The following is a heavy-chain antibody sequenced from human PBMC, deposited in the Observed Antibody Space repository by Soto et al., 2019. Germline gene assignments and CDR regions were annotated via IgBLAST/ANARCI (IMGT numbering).Heavy chain of an antibody. Sequence: GGSLRLSCAASGFTFSSDWMHWFRQAPGKGLVWVSRIDSAGRTTTYADSVKGRFTISRDNSKNTLYLQMNGLRAEDTALYYCARWFTGGNFDDFDYWGQGTQVTVS. V-gene: IGHV3-74*01. CDR2: IDSAGRTT. D-gene: IGHD2-21*02. CDR3: ARWFTGGNFDDFDY. CDR1: GFTFSSDW. J-gene: IGHJ4*02.